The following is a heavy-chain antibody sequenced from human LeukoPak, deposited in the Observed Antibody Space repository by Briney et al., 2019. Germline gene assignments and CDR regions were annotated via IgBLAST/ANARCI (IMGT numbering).Heavy chain of an antibody. CDR1: GGTFSSYA. CDR2: SITIFGTA. CDR3: ASNSYQLLYCY. D-gene: IGHD2-2*02. J-gene: IGHJ4*02. Sequence: SVKVSCKASGGTFSSYAISWVRQAPGQGLEWMGVSITIFGTANYAQKFQGRVTITADESTSTAYMELSSLRSEDTAVYYCASNSYQLLYCYWGQGTPVTVSS. V-gene: IGHV1-69*13.